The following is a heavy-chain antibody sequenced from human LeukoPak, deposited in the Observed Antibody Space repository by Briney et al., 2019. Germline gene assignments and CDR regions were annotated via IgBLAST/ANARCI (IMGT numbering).Heavy chain of an antibody. V-gene: IGHV5-51*01. CDR1: GYSFTSYW. CDR3: ASTNCSNGVCYTSGFDY. D-gene: IGHD2-8*01. CDR2: IYPGDSDT. J-gene: IGHJ4*02. Sequence: GESLKISCKGPGYSFTSYWIGWVRQMPGKGLEWMGIIYPGDSDTRYSPSFQGQVTISADKSISTAYLQWSSLKASDTAMYYCASTNCSNGVCYTSGFDYWGQGTLVAVSS.